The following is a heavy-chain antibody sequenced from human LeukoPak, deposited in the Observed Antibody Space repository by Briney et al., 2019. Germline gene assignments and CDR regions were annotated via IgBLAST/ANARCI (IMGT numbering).Heavy chain of an antibody. V-gene: IGHV3-48*01. CDR1: GFTFSSYS. Sequence: PGGSLRLSCAASGFTFSSYSMNWVRQAPGKGLEWVSYISSSSSTIYYADSVKGRFTISRDNSKNTLYLQMNSLRAEDTAVYYCARARYGGNGYYFDCWGQGTLVTVSS. CDR2: ISSSSSTI. J-gene: IGHJ4*02. CDR3: ARARYGGNGYYFDC. D-gene: IGHD4-23*01.